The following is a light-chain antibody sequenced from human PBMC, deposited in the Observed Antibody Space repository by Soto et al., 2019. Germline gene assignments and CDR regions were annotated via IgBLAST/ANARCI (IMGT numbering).Light chain of an antibody. J-gene: IGKJ5*01. CDR3: QQYDHLPLI. CDR1: QSIRRN. CDR2: EAS. Sequence: LMTQAPATLSLSPGERATLSWGTSQSIRRNLAWYQQKPGQAPRLLIYEASKRATGIPARFSGSGFGSEFALTISSLKSEDFAVYYCQQYDHLPLIFGQGTRLEIK. V-gene: IGKV3-15*01.